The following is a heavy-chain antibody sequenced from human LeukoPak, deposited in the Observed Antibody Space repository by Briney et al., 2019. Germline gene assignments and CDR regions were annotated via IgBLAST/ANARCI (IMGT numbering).Heavy chain of an antibody. CDR2: ISGSSSYI. Sequence: GGSLRLSCAASGFTFSSYSMNWVRQAPGKGLEWVSSISGSSSYIYYADSVKGRFTISRDNARNSLYLQMSSLRAEDTALYYCARDLEAYCSGGSCQAFDYWGQGTLVTVSS. CDR1: GFTFSSYS. V-gene: IGHV3-21*01. D-gene: IGHD2-15*01. CDR3: ARDLEAYCSGGSCQAFDY. J-gene: IGHJ4*02.